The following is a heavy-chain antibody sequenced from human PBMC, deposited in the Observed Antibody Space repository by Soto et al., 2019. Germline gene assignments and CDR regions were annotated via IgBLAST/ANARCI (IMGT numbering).Heavy chain of an antibody. CDR1: GGSISSSSYY. CDR3: ARGGYDY. J-gene: IGHJ4*02. V-gene: IGHV4-39*01. CDR2: IYYSGST. D-gene: IGHD3-10*01. Sequence: QLQLQESGPGLVKPSETLSLTCTVSGGSISSSSYYWGWIRQPPGKGLECIGTIYYSGSTYYNPSLKRRVAISVDTSKNQFSLRLSSVTAADTAVYYCARGGYDYWGQGTLVTVSS.